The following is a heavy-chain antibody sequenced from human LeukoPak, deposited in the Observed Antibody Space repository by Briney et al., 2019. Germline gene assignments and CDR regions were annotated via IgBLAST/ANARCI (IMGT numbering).Heavy chain of an antibody. CDR3: ARLRDGRAFGAIDY. J-gene: IGHJ4*02. CDR1: GYIFTSYW. V-gene: IGHV5-51*01. D-gene: IGHD3-10*01. CDR2: IYPGHSDT. Sequence: GGALRLSCKGSGYIFTSYWIGWVRQMPGKGLAWMGIIYPGHSDTRYSPSFQGQVSISGDKSISTAYLQWRSLKASDSAMYYCARLRDGRAFGAIDYWGQGTLVTVSS.